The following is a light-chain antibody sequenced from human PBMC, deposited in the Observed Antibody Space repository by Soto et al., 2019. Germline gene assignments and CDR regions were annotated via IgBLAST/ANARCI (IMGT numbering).Light chain of an antibody. J-gene: IGKJ1*01. CDR3: QQYNKWPQWT. Sequence: EIVMTQSPATLSVSPGERATLSCRASQSVSRNLAWYQQKPGQAPRLLIYGASSRATGIPARFSGSGSGTEFTLTISSLQSEDSALYYCQQYNKWPQWTFGQGTKVEIK. CDR2: GAS. CDR1: QSVSRN. V-gene: IGKV3-15*01.